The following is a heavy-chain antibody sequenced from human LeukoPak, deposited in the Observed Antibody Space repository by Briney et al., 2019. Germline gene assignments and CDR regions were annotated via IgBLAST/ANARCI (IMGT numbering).Heavy chain of an antibody. CDR1: GFTFSSYW. CDR2: IKQDGSEK. D-gene: IGHD1-7*01. CDR3: VREGNYASGFEY. V-gene: IGHV3-7*01. Sequence: LSGGSLRLSCAASGFTFSSYWMSWVRQAPGKGLEWVANIKQDGSEKYYVDSVKGRFTISRDNAKNSLYLQMNSLRDEDMAVYYCVREGNYASGFEYWGQGTLVTVSS. J-gene: IGHJ4*02.